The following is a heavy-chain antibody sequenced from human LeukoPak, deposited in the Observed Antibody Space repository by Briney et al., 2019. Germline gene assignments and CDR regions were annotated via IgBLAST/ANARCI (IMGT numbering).Heavy chain of an antibody. V-gene: IGHV4-59*01. J-gene: IGHJ6*02. CDR2: IYYSGST. D-gene: IGHD3-3*01. CDR3: ARSRPPSYYDFWSGYYYYYYGMDV. Sequence: PSETLSLTCTVSGGSISSYYWSWIRQPPGKGLEWIRYIYYSGSTNYNPSLKSRVTISVDTSKNQFSLKLSSVTAADTAVYYCARSRPPSYYDFWSGYYYYYYGMDVWGQGTTVTVSS. CDR1: GGSISSYY.